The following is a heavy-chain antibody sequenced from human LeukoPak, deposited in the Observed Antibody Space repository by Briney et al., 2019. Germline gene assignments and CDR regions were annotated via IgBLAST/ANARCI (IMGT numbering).Heavy chain of an antibody. V-gene: IGHV1-3*03. Sequence: ASVKVSCKASGYTFTIHPMHWVRQAPGQRLEWMGWINTGSGNTKYSQEFQDRVTITRDTPATTTYMELSSLRFEDMAVYYCARGGATTGYNYMDVWGKGTTVTVSS. D-gene: IGHD4-17*01. J-gene: IGHJ6*03. CDR1: GYTFTIHP. CDR2: INTGSGNT. CDR3: ARGGATTGYNYMDV.